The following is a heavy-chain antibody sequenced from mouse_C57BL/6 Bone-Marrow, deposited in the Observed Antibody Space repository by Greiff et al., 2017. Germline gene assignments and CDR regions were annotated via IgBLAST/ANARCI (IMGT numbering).Heavy chain of an antibody. J-gene: IGHJ2*01. CDR3: ARYGDDDGFDY. CDR2: INPSTGGT. Sequence: VQLQQSGPELVKPGASVKISCKASGYSFTGYYMNWVKQSPEKSLEWIGEINPSTGGTTYNQKFKAKATLTVDKSSSTAYMQLKSLTSEDSAVYYCARYGDDDGFDYWGQGTTLTVSS. CDR1: GYSFTGYY. V-gene: IGHV1-42*01. D-gene: IGHD2-2*01.